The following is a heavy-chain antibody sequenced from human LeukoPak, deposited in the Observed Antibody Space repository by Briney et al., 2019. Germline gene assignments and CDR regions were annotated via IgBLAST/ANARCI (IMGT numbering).Heavy chain of an antibody. V-gene: IGHV3-7*01. CDR1: GFIFSNYW. CDR2: IRQEGNKK. J-gene: IGHJ4*02. D-gene: IGHD4-17*01. Sequence: PGGSLRLPCAASGFIFSNYWMSWLRQAPGKGLEWVANIRQEGNKKNYVDSVGGRFTIYRDNVQNSVYLQMTSLRAEDTAVYYCATDTGHGYFESWGQGTLVTVSS. CDR3: ATDTGHGYFES.